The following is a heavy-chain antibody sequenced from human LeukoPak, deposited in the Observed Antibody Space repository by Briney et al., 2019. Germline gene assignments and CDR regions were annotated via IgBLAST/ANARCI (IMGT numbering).Heavy chain of an antibody. CDR3: AGRGRNTAMVKGLKPHWYFDL. D-gene: IGHD5-18*01. J-gene: IGHJ2*01. CDR1: GGSFSGYY. V-gene: IGHV4-34*01. Sequence: SETLSLTCAVYGGSFSGYYWTLIRQPPGKGLEWIGEINHSGSTNYNPSLKSRVTISVDTSKNQFSLKLSSVTAADTAVYYCAGRGRNTAMVKGLKPHWYFDLWGRGTLVTVSS. CDR2: INHSGST.